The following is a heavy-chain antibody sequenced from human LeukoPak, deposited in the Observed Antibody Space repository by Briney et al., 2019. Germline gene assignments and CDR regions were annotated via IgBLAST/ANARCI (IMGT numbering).Heavy chain of an antibody. CDR1: GFTFNTYA. CDR2: IWEDGSQK. Sequence: PGGSLRLSCAASGFTFNTYAMSWVRQAPGKGLEWVANIWEDGSQKYYVDSVKGRFTISRDNAKNSLYLQMNSLRAEDTAVYYCARGDSSSKIDYWGQGTLVTVSS. D-gene: IGHD6-6*01. J-gene: IGHJ4*02. V-gene: IGHV3-7*01. CDR3: ARGDSSSKIDY.